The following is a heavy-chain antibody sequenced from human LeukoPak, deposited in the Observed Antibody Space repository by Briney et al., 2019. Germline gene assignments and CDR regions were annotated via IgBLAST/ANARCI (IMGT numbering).Heavy chain of an antibody. D-gene: IGHD1-26*01. CDR2: ISYDGSNK. Sequence: GRSLRLSCAASGFTFSSYGMHWVRQAPGKGLEWVAVISYDGSNKYYADSAKGRFTISRDNSKNTLYLQMNSLRAEDTAVYYCAKDRQPLHLLAYYFDYWGQGTLVTVSS. V-gene: IGHV3-30*18. J-gene: IGHJ4*02. CDR3: AKDRQPLHLLAYYFDY. CDR1: GFTFSSYG.